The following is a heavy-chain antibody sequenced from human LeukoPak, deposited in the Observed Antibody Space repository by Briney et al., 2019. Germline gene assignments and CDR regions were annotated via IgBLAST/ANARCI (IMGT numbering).Heavy chain of an antibody. D-gene: IGHD2-2*03. J-gene: IGHJ6*03. CDR2: IYYSGST. CDR1: GGSISSSSYY. CDR3: ARGVGYSGPDYYYYYMDV. V-gene: IGHV4-39*07. Sequence: SETLSLTCTVSGGSISSSSYYWGWIRQPPGKGLEWIGSIYYSGSTYYNPSLKSRVTISVDTSKNQFSLKLSSVTAADTAVYYCARGVGYSGPDYYYYYMDVWGKGTTVTVSS.